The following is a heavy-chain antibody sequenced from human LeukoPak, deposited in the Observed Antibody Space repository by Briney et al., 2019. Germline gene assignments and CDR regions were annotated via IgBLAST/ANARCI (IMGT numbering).Heavy chain of an antibody. CDR2: ISGSGGST. J-gene: IGHJ4*02. CDR1: GFTFSSYA. CDR3: AKAVLWFGEFYFDY. D-gene: IGHD3-10*01. V-gene: IGHV3-23*01. Sequence: GGSLRLSCAASGFTFSSYAMSWVRQAPGKGLEWVSAISGSGGSTYYADSVKGRFTISRDNSKNTLYLQMNSLRAEDTALYYCAKAVLWFGEFYFDYWGQGTLVTVSS.